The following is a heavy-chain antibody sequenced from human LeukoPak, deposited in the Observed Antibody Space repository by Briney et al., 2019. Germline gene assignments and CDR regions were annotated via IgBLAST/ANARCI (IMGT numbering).Heavy chain of an antibody. J-gene: IGHJ4*02. CDR2: ISGSGGST. CDR3: AKSPYGSGSYYYY. V-gene: IGHV3-23*01. CDR1: GFTFRSCA. D-gene: IGHD3-10*01. Sequence: PGGSLRLSCAASGFTFRSCAMSWVGQAPGKGLEWVSAISGSGGSTYYADSVKGRFTISRDNSKNTLYLQMNSLRAEDTAVYYCAKSPYGSGSYYYYWGQGTLVTVSS.